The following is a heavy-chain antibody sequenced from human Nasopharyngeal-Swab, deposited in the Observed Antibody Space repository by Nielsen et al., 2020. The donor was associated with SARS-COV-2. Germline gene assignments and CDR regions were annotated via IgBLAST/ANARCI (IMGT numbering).Heavy chain of an antibody. CDR2: IYYSGST. Sequence: SETLSLTCTVSGGSISSYYWSWIRQPPRKGLEWIGYIYYSGSTNYNPSLKSRVTISVDTSKNQFSLKLSSVTAADTAVYYCARDSGSFNDAFDIWGQGTMVTVSS. D-gene: IGHD1-26*01. J-gene: IGHJ3*02. CDR1: GGSISSYY. CDR3: ARDSGSFNDAFDI. V-gene: IGHV4-59*01.